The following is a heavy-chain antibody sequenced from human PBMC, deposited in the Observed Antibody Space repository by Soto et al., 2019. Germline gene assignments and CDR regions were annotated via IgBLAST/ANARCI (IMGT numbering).Heavy chain of an antibody. CDR1: GGSFSGYY. V-gene: IGHV4-34*01. Sequence: SETLSLTCAVYGGSFSGYYWSWIRQPPGKGLEWIGEINHSGSTNYNPSLKSRVTISVDTSKNQFSLKLSSVTAADTAVYYCARAGRPGREAARATLDYWGQGTLVTVSS. D-gene: IGHD6-6*01. J-gene: IGHJ4*02. CDR3: ARAGRPGREAARATLDY. CDR2: INHSGST.